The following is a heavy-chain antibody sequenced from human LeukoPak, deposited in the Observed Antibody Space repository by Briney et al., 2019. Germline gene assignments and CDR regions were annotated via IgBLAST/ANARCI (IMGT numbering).Heavy chain of an antibody. CDR1: GGSISSGDYY. J-gene: IGHJ4*02. CDR3: ARSLADWNYRPREMDY. Sequence: SQTLSLTCTVSGGSISSGDYYWSWIRQPPGKGLEWIGYIYYSGSTYYNPSLKSRVTISVDTSKNQFSLKLSSVTAADTVVYYCARSLADWNYRPREMDYWGQGTLVTVSS. D-gene: IGHD1-7*01. V-gene: IGHV4-30-4*01. CDR2: IYYSGST.